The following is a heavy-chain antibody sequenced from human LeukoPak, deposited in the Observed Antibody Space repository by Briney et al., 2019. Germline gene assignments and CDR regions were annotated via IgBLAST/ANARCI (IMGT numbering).Heavy chain of an antibody. J-gene: IGHJ6*03. CDR1: GGSISSGSYY. CDR2: IYTSGST. V-gene: IGHV4-61*02. D-gene: IGHD5-18*01. CDR3: ARTTEGGYTYDYFYYYYMDV. Sequence: SETLSLTCTVSGGSISSGSYYWSWIRQPAGKGLEWIGRIYTSGSTNYNPSLKSRVTISVDTSKNQFSLRLSSVTAADTAVYYCARTTEGGYTYDYFYYYYMDVWGKGTTVTISS.